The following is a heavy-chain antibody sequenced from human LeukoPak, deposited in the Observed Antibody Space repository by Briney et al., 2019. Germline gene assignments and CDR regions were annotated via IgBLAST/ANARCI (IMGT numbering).Heavy chain of an antibody. V-gene: IGHV1-18*01. CDR1: GYTFTSYG. CDR2: ISAYNGNT. CDR3: ARDPPPINLGYGRIFDY. Sequence: ASVTVSCKASGYTFTSYGISWVRQAPGQGLEWMGWISAYNGNTNYAQKLQGRVTMTTHTSTSTAYMELRSLRSDYTAVYYCARDPPPINLGYGRIFDYWGQGTLVTVSS. J-gene: IGHJ4*02. D-gene: IGHD4-17*01.